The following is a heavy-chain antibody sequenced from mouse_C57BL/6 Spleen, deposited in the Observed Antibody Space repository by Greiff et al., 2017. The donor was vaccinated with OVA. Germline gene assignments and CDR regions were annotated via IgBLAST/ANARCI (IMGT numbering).Heavy chain of an antibody. Sequence: QVQLKESGAELVKPGASVKISCKASGYAFSSYWMNWVKQRPGKGLEWIGQIYPGDGDTNYNGKFKGKATLTADKSSSTAYMQLSSLTSEDSAVYFCARRGVTTVVATDFDYWGQGTTLTVSS. D-gene: IGHD1-1*01. CDR3: ARRGVTTVVATDFDY. J-gene: IGHJ2*01. CDR1: GYAFSSYW. CDR2: IYPGDGDT. V-gene: IGHV1-80*01.